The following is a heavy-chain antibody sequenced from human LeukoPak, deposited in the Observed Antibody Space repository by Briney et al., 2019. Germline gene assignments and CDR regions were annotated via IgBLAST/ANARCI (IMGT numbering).Heavy chain of an antibody. J-gene: IGHJ4*02. CDR2: INPNSGGT. V-gene: IGHV1-2*02. CDR3: ARGEVIVVVVAATIDY. CDR1: GYTFTGYY. Sequence: GASVKVSCKATGYTFTGYYMHWVRQAPGQGLEWMGWINPNSGGTNYAQKFQGRVTMTRDTSISTAYMELSRLRSDDTAVYYCARGEVIVVVVAATIDYWGQGTLVTVSS. D-gene: IGHD2-15*01.